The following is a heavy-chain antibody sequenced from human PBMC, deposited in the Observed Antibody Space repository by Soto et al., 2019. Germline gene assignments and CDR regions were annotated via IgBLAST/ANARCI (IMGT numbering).Heavy chain of an antibody. Sequence: SDTLSLTFGFSGGSLIFATYSCNFILHPPGKALEGIVYIFPSVTTYYNPSLKSRLTISLEVSKYQFYLSLRSLTAEDKAVYYCARSREFDYWSQGTLVTVYS. CDR2: IFPSVTT. CDR3: ARSREFDY. J-gene: IGHJ4*02. V-gene: IGHV4-30-2*01. CDR1: GGSLIFATYS.